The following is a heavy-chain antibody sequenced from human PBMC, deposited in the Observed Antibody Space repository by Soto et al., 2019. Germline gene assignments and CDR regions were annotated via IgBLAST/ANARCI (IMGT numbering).Heavy chain of an antibody. CDR2: ISYDGSNK. V-gene: IGHV3-30*18. CDR3: AKDLTLWWQPLAKIYYYYGMDV. J-gene: IGHJ6*02. Sequence: QVQLVESGGGVVQPGRSLRLSCAASGFTFSSYGMHWVRQAPGKGLEWVAVISYDGSNKYYADSVKGRFTISRDNSKNTLYLQMNSLRAEDTAVYYCAKDLTLWWQPLAKIYYYYGMDVWGQGTTVTVSS. CDR1: GFTFSSYG. D-gene: IGHD2-15*01.